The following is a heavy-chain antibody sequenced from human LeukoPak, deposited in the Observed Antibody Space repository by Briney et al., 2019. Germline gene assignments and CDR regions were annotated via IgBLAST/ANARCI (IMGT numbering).Heavy chain of an antibody. CDR1: GFTFSSYA. J-gene: IGHJ4*02. V-gene: IGHV3-23*01. D-gene: IGHD6-19*01. Sequence: GGSLRLSCAASGFTFSSYAMSWVRQVPGKGLEWVSAISGSGGSTYYADSVKGRFTISRDNSKNTLYLQMNSLRAEDTAVYYCAKDWWYSSGWPFDYWGQGTLVTVSS. CDR2: ISGSGGST. CDR3: AKDWWYSSGWPFDY.